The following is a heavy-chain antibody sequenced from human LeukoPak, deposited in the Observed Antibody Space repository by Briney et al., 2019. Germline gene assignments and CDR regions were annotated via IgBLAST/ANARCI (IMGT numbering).Heavy chain of an antibody. J-gene: IGHJ5*02. V-gene: IGHV3-53*01. CDR1: GFTVSSNY. CDR2: IYSGGST. D-gene: IGHD4-17*01. Sequence: GGSLRLSCAASGFTVSSNYMSWVRQAPGKGLEWVSIIYSGGSTYYADSVKGRFTISRDNSKNTLYLQMNSLRAEDTAVYYCAKSATSDYGDYLVNWFDPWGQGTLVTVSS. CDR3: AKSATSDYGDYLVNWFDP.